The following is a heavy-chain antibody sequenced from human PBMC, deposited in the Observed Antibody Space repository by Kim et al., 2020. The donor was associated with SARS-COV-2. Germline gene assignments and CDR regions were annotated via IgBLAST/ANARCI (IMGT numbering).Heavy chain of an antibody. D-gene: IGHD2-2*01. J-gene: IGHJ3*02. Sequence: SVKVSCKASGGTFSSYAISWVRQAPGQGLEWMGRIIPILGIANYAQKFQGRVTITADKSTSTAYMELSSLRSEDTAVYYCARDKVVPAAPSWFGVHAFDIWGQGTMVTVSS. CDR2: IIPILGIA. CDR3: ARDKVVPAAPSWFGVHAFDI. CDR1: GGTFSSYA. V-gene: IGHV1-69*04.